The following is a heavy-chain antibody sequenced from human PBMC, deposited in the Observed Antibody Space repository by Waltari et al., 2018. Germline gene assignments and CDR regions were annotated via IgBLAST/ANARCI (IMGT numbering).Heavy chain of an antibody. D-gene: IGHD6-19*01. V-gene: IGHV4-30-2*03. J-gene: IGHJ4*02. CDR1: GFSFGDYA. CDR2: IYYSGST. Sequence: VQLVESGGGLVQPGRSLRLSCRSSGFSFGDYAMTWVRQAPGKGLEWIGSIYYSGSTYYNPSLKSRVTISVDTSKNQFSLKLSSVTAADTAVYYCASRYSSGWDYYFDYWGQGTLVTVSS. CDR3: ASRYSSGWDYYFDY.